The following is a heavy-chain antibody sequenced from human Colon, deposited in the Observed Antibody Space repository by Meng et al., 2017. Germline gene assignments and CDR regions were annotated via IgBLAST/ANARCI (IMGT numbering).Heavy chain of an antibody. Sequence: SETLSLTCAGYGGSFSGYYWSWIRQPPGKGLEWFGEINHSGSTNYNPSLKSRVTISVDTSKNQFSLQLSSVTAADTAVYYCARGSSSSSWYASYYYYGLDVWGQGATVTVSS. CDR1: GGSFSGYY. J-gene: IGHJ6*02. CDR2: INHSGST. CDR3: ARGSSSSSWYASYYYYGLDV. V-gene: IGHV4-34*01. D-gene: IGHD6-13*01.